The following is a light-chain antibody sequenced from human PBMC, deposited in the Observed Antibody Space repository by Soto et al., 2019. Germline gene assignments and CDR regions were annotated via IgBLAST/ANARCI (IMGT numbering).Light chain of an antibody. CDR3: PQYRT. V-gene: IGKV3D-15*01. Sequence: EIVITQSPATLSVPPGERATLSCRASQSVSSYLAWYPQKPGQAPRLLIYDASTRATGIPDRFSGSGSGTDFTLTISRLEPEDFVVYYRPQYRTFGQGPRWIS. J-gene: IGKJ1*01. CDR1: QSVSSY. CDR2: DAS.